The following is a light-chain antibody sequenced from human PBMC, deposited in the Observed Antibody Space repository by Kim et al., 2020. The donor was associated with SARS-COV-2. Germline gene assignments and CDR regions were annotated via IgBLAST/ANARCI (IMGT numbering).Light chain of an antibody. CDR2: AAA. V-gene: IGKV1-39*01. CDR3: QQSYSTPYT. Sequence: SASVGDRVSITCRASQSVNQFLNWYQQEAGKAPKLLIDAAATLQSGVPTRFSGSGSETEFTLTISSLQAEDFATYYCQQSYSTPYTFGQGTKLEI. J-gene: IGKJ2*01. CDR1: QSVNQF.